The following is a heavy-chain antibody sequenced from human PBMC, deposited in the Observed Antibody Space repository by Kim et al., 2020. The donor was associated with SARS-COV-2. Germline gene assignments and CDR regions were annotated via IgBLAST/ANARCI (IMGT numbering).Heavy chain of an antibody. CDR1: GFSLSTSGVC. CDR2: IYWDDEK. V-gene: IGHV2-5*02. J-gene: IGHJ5*02. CDR3: ARGEFYYDSSASYISWFDP. Sequence: SGPTLVKPTQTLTLTCTFSGFSLSTSGVCVGWIRQPPGQALEWLAVIYWDDEKRYKASLKSRLTITKDTSKNQVVLRMTDMDPVDTATYYCARGEFYYDSSASYISWFDPWGQGTLVTVSS. D-gene: IGHD3-22*01.